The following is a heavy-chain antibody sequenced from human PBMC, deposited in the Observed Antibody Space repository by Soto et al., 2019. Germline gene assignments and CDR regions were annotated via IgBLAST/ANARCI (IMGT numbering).Heavy chain of an antibody. CDR1: GFTLSSYS. J-gene: IGHJ4*02. Sequence: GGSLRLSCAASGFTLSSYSMHWVRQAPGKGLEWVSSISHTGAFVFYADSVKGRFTISRDNSENSLHLQMNSLRAEDTAIYYCAKDADEGIALAATFFDKWGQGTLVTVSS. CDR3: AKDADEGIALAATFFDK. V-gene: IGHV3-21*04. D-gene: IGHD6-19*01. CDR2: ISHTGAFV.